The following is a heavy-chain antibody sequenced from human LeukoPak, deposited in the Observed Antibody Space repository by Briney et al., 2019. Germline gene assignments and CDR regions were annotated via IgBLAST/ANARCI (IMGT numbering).Heavy chain of an antibody. J-gene: IGHJ6*04. V-gene: IGHV3-53*01. CDR1: MFTVINND. Sequence: GVSRRLSWAASMFTVINNDMTGRRHASGKGLDGVSVIYSGGTTPYADSVKGRFTISRDNSTNTLYLQMNSLRVDDTAVYYCSTSPSWGVWGKGTTVTVSS. CDR2: IYSGGTT. D-gene: IGHD3-16*01. CDR3: STSPSWGV.